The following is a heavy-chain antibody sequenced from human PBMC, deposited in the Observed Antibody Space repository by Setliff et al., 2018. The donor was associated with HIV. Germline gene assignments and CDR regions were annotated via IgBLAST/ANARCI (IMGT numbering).Heavy chain of an antibody. CDR1: GVTLDTSD. V-gene: IGHV3-23*01. CDR2: FTGGFA. Sequence: GSLRLSCEVSGVTLDTSDIHWVRQAPGMGFEWVSSFTGGFAHYADSVKGRFSISKDNVKNILYLQMNSLRVDDMAMYYCAKDVSVGGNGFKGASDIWGQGTRVTVSS. D-gene: IGHD6-19*01. J-gene: IGHJ3*02. CDR3: AKDVSVGGNGFKGASDI.